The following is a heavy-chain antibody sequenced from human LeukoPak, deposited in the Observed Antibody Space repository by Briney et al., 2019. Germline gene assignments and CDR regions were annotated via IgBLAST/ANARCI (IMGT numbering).Heavy chain of an antibody. CDR2: IYTSGST. D-gene: IGHD4-17*01. Sequence: SETLSLTCTVSGGSISSYYWSWIRQPAGKGLEWIGRIYTSGSTNYNPSLKSRVTISVDTSKNQFSLKLSSVTAADTAVYYCARVLVGDYGVSYWYFDLWGRGTLVTVSS. V-gene: IGHV4-4*07. CDR1: GGSISSYY. J-gene: IGHJ2*01. CDR3: ARVLVGDYGVSYWYFDL.